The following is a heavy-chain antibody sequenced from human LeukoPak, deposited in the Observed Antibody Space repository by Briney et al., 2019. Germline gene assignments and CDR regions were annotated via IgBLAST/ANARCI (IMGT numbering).Heavy chain of an antibody. CDR1: GYALNELS. J-gene: IGHJ4*02. Sequence: GASVKVSCKVSGYALNELSIHWVRQAPGKGLEWMGGFDPEDGETIYAQKFQGRVTMTEDTSTDTAYMELSSLRSEDTAVYYCATEGPHPQAGATYYYDSSGYSQGDYWGQGTLVTVSS. CDR2: FDPEDGET. D-gene: IGHD3-22*01. CDR3: ATEGPHPQAGATYYYDSSGYSQGDY. V-gene: IGHV1-24*01.